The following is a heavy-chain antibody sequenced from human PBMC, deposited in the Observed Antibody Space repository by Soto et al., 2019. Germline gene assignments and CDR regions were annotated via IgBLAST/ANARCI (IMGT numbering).Heavy chain of an antibody. CDR1: GGTFSSYA. Sequence: QVQLVQSGAEVKKPGSSVKVSCKASGGTFSSYAISWVRQAPGQGLEWMGGIIPIFGTANYAQKFQGRVTITADESTSTAYMELSSLRSEDTAVYYCARDPTQSSSGYYYSNWFDPWGQGTLVTVSS. D-gene: IGHD3-22*01. V-gene: IGHV1-69*12. CDR2: IIPIFGTA. CDR3: ARDPTQSSSGYYYSNWFDP. J-gene: IGHJ5*02.